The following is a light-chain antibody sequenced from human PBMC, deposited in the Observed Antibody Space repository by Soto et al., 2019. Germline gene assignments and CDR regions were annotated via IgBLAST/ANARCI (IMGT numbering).Light chain of an antibody. CDR3: GSYTSSDTMI. CDR2: DVS. J-gene: IGLJ2*01. V-gene: IGLV2-14*01. CDR1: SSDVGRYNY. Sequence: QSVLTQSASVSGSPGQSITISCTGTSSDVGRYNYVSWYQQNPGKAPKLIIYDVSDRPSGVSNRFSGSKSGTTASLTISGLQAEDEADYYCGSYTSSDTMIFGGGTQLTVL.